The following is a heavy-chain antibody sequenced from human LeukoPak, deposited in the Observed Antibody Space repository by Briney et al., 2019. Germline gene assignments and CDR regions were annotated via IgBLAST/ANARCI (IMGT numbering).Heavy chain of an antibody. CDR3: ARAPGYCSDGSCYDD. V-gene: IGHV3-23*01. Sequence: PGGSLRLSCAASGFTYSNYAMSWVRQAPGKGLEWVSLISGSGGSTNYADSVKGRFSISRDNSKNTVYLQMKSLRADDTALYYCARAPGYCSDGSCYDDWGQGTLVTVSS. D-gene: IGHD2-15*01. CDR1: GFTYSNYA. J-gene: IGHJ4*02. CDR2: ISGSGGST.